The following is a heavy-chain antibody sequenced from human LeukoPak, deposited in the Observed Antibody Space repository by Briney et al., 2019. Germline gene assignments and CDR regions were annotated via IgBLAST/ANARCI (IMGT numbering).Heavy chain of an antibody. Sequence: GGSLRLSCAASGFTFSSYGMHWVRQAPGKGLEWVAVISYDGSNKYYADSVKGRFTISRDNSKNTLYLQMNSLRAEDTAVYYCAKSHVTTATGTGRYFDYWGQGTLVTVSS. CDR2: ISYDGSNK. J-gene: IGHJ4*02. CDR3: AKSHVTTATGTGRYFDY. D-gene: IGHD3-9*01. CDR1: GFTFSSYG. V-gene: IGHV3-30*18.